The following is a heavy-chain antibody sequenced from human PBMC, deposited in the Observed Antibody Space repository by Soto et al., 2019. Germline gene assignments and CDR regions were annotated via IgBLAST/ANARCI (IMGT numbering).Heavy chain of an antibody. J-gene: IGHJ4*02. Sequence: QVQLVESGGGVVQPGRSLRLSCVASGFTFSSYGMHWVRQAPGKGLEWVAVMSYDGSKEDFADSVKGRFTISRDNPKCTLSLQMNSRRAEDTAMYYCAKDLGYKTSYSESSFDTGTSFYHWGQRPLVTVSS. D-gene: IGHD3-22*01. CDR3: AKDLGYKTSYSESSFDTGTSFYH. V-gene: IGHV3-30*18. CDR1: GFTFSSYG. CDR2: MSYDGSKE.